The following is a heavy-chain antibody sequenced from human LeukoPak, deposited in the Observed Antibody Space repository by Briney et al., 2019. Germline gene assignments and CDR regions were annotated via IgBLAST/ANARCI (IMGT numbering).Heavy chain of an antibody. CDR2: IYHSGST. V-gene: IGHV4-38-2*02. Sequence: SETLSLTCTVSGYSINSGFYWGWIRQPPGKGLEWIGSIYHSGSTHYKSSLKSRVTISVDTSKNQLSLKLTSVTAADTAVYYCARGHCTSGSCSRWFDPWGQGTLVTVSS. J-gene: IGHJ5*02. CDR3: ARGHCTSGSCSRWFDP. CDR1: GYSINSGFY. D-gene: IGHD2-15*01.